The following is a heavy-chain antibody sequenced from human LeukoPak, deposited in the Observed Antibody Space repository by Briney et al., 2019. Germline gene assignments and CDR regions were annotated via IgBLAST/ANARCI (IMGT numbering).Heavy chain of an antibody. CDR2: ITGGGEST. D-gene: IGHD3-22*01. Sequence: PGGSLRLSCAASGFTFEASALSWVRQAPGKGLEGVAVITGGGESTYYADSVKGRFTISRDNSKNTLFLQMNSLRAEDTAVYYCARGGYYDSSGYSFFDYWGQGTLVTVSS. V-gene: IGHV3-23*01. J-gene: IGHJ4*02. CDR1: GFTFEASA. CDR3: ARGGYYDSSGYSFFDY.